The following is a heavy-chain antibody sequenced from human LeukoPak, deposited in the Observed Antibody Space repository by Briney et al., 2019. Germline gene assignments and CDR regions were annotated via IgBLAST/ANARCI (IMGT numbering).Heavy chain of an antibody. J-gene: IGHJ5*02. CDR2: IYYSGST. CDR3: ARVPWSGQNWFDP. D-gene: IGHD3-3*01. CDR1: DGSINSYY. Sequence: SETLSLTCTVSDGSINSYYWSWIRQPPGKGLEWIGYIYYSGSTNYNPSLKSRVTISVDTSKNQFSLKLSSVTAADTAVYYCARVPWSGQNWFDPWGQGTLVTVSS. V-gene: IGHV4-59*01.